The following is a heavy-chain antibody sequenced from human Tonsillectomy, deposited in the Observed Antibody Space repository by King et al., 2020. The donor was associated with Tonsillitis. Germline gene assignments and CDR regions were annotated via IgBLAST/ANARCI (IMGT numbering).Heavy chain of an antibody. CDR1: GYTFSSYG. D-gene: IGHD3-22*01. Sequence: QLVQSGAEVKKPGASVKVSCKASGYTFSSYGISWVRQAPGQGLEWMGWISVYNGNTNYAPKLQDRVTMTTATSTRTAYMELRRLRSDDTAVYYCASSYYDTSGYYYFQHWGQGTLVTVSS. CDR3: ASSYYDTSGYYYFQH. J-gene: IGHJ1*01. CDR2: ISVYNGNT. V-gene: IGHV1-18*01.